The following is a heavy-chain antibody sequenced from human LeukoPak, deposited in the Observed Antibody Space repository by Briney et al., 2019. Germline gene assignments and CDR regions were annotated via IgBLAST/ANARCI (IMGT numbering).Heavy chain of an antibody. Sequence: SETLSLTCTVSGGSISSYYWSWIRQPPGKGLEWIGYIYYSGSTNYNPSLKSRVTISVDTSKNQFSLKLSSVAAADTAVYYCARVHSSGWYGLTTSYYFDYWGQGTLVTVSS. D-gene: IGHD6-19*01. J-gene: IGHJ4*02. CDR2: IYYSGST. CDR1: GGSISSYY. CDR3: ARVHSSGWYGLTTSYYFDY. V-gene: IGHV4-59*01.